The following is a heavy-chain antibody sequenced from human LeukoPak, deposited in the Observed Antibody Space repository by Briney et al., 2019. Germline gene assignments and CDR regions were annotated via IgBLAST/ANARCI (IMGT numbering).Heavy chain of an antibody. CDR3: ARGLDDSSSWYTPYYFDY. V-gene: IGHV3-7*04. CDR1: GFTFSSFW. Sequence: GGSLRLSCAASGFTFSSFWMSWVRQAPGKGLEWVANIKQDGSEKYYVDSVKGRFTISRDNAKNSLYLQMNSLRDEDTAVCYCARGLDDSSSWYTPYYFDYWGQGTLVTVSS. J-gene: IGHJ4*02. CDR2: IKQDGSEK. D-gene: IGHD6-13*01.